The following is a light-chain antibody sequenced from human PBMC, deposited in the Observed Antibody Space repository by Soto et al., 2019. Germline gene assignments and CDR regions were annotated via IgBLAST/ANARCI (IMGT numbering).Light chain of an antibody. J-gene: IGKJ2*01. CDR3: QQFNKWPYT. CDR1: QSVSSN. V-gene: IGKV3-15*01. Sequence: EIVMPQSPATLSVSPGERATLSCRASQSVSSNLAWYQQTPVQVTRLLIDGASTRATGIPARFSGSGSGTELARTISSLQSEYFAVCDCQQFNKWPYTFGQGTKLESK. CDR2: GAS.